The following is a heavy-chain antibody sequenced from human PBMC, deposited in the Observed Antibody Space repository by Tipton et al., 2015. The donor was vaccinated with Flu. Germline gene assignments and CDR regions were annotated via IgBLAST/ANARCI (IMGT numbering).Heavy chain of an antibody. CDR1: GGSISSGSYY. V-gene: IGHV4-61*02. J-gene: IGHJ4*02. Sequence: TLSLTCTVSGGSISSGSYYWSWTRQPAGKGLEWIGRIYTSGSTNYNPSLKSRVTISVDTSKNQFSLKLSSVTAADTAVYYCAGERDVLLWFGELGYFDYWGQGTLVTVSS. CDR3: AGERDVLLWFGELGYFDY. CDR2: IYTSGST. D-gene: IGHD3-10*01.